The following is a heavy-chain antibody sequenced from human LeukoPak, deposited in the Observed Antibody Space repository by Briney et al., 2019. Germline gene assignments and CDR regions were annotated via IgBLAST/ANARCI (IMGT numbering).Heavy chain of an antibody. J-gene: IGHJ4*02. CDR2: FDPEDGET. D-gene: IGHD1-26*01. CDR3: ATDYSGSYYFDY. CDR1: GYTLTELS. V-gene: IGHV1-24*01. Sequence: ASVKVSCKVSGYTLTELSMHWVRQAPGKGLEWMGGFDPEDGETIYAQKFQGRVIMTEDTSTDTAYMELSSLRSEDTAVYYCATDYSGSYYFDYWGQGTLVTVSS.